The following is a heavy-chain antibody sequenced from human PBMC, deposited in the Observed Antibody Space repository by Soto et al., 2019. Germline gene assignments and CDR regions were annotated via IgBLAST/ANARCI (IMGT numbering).Heavy chain of an antibody. V-gene: IGHV4-59*01. CDR1: VGSISIYY. CDR3: ARERWNYDSSGYWYYGMDV. J-gene: IGHJ6*02. CDR2: IYYSGST. Sequence: SETLSVTCTFSVGSISIYYWSWIRQPPGKGLEWIGYIYYSGSTNYNPSLKSRVTISVDTSKNQFSLKLSSVTAADTAVYYCARERWNYDSSGYWYYGMDVWGQGTTVTVSS. D-gene: IGHD3-22*01.